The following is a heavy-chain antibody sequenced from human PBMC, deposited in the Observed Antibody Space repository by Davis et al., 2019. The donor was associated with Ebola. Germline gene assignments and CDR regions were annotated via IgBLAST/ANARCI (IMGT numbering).Heavy chain of an antibody. CDR2: ISPSGDIK. CDR1: GFTFSDYY. D-gene: IGHD5-18*01. CDR3: TRGDTATDYFYYYYMDV. V-gene: IGHV3-11*04. Sequence: GGSLRLSCAASGFTFSDYYMNWIRQAPGRGLEWVSFISPSGDIKLYADSVKGRFAISRDNAKNSLYLEMNNMRAEDTAVYYCTRGDTATDYFYYYYMDVWGKGTTVTVSS. J-gene: IGHJ6*03.